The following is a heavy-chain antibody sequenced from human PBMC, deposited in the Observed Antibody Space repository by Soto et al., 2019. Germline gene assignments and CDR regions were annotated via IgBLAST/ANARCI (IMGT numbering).Heavy chain of an antibody. CDR3: ARGYCSGGNCYSGMDV. CDR2: IIPISGTT. J-gene: IGHJ6*02. CDR1: GGTFSTHA. Sequence: QVQLVQSGAEVKKPGSSVKVSCKASGGTFSTHAIIWVRQAPGHGLEWMGGIIPISGTTYHTQKFQGRVTITADEPTSTAFMELSSLKSEDTAVFYCARGYCSGGNCYSGMDVWGQGTMVTVSS. D-gene: IGHD2-15*01. V-gene: IGHV1-69*01.